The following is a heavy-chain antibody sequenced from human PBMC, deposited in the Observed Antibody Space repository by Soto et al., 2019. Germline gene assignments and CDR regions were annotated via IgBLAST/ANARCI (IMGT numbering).Heavy chain of an antibody. CDR1: GFTVSSNY. J-gene: IGHJ6*03. V-gene: IGHV3-66*01. CDR2: IYSGGST. CDR3: ARDGALAANYYYYMDV. D-gene: IGHD2-15*01. Sequence: GGSLRLSCAASGFTVSSNYMSWVRQAPGKGLEWVSVIYSGGSTYYADSVKGRFTISRDNSKNTLYLQMNSLRAEDTAVYYCARDGALAANYYYYMDVWGKGTTVTVSS.